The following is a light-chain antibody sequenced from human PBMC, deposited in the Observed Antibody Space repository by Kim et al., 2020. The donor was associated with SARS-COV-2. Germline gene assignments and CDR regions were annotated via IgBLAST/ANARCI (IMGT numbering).Light chain of an antibody. CDR3: NSRDSNDNVL. V-gene: IGLV3-19*01. CDR1: SLRSYY. Sequence: SSELTQDPAVSVALGQTVRITCQGDSLRSYYATWYQQKPGQAPIVVMYGKNNRPSGIPDRFSGSSSGNTASLTFTGTQAGDEADYYCNSRDSNDNVLFGGGTQLTVL. CDR2: GKN. J-gene: IGLJ2*01.